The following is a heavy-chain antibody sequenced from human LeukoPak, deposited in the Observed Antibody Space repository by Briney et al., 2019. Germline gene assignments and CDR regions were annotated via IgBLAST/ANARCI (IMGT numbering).Heavy chain of an antibody. Sequence: TPSETLSLTCTVSGGSISSYYWSWLRQPPGKGLEWIGYIYYSGSTNYNPSLKSRVTISVDTSKNQFSLKLSSVTAADTAVYYCARETSQKGAHYMDVWGKGTTVTISS. V-gene: IGHV4-59*01. CDR2: IYYSGST. CDR1: GGSISSYY. D-gene: IGHD3-16*01. CDR3: ARETSQKGAHYMDV. J-gene: IGHJ6*03.